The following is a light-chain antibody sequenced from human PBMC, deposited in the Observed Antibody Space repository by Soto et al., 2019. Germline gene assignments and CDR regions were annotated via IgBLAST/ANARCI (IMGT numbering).Light chain of an antibody. CDR3: QQRANWPLT. J-gene: IGKJ4*01. V-gene: IGKV3-11*01. CDR1: QYVNIY. Sequence: EIVLTQSPATVSLSPGERVTLSCRASQYVNIYLAWYQQKPGQAPRLLIYDASNRATGVPARFSGSGSGTDFTLTISSLESEDFAVYYCQQRANWPLTFGGWTKVEI. CDR2: DAS.